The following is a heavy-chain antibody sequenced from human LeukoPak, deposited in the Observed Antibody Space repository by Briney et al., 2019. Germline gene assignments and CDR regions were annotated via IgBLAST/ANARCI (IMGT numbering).Heavy chain of an antibody. CDR3: ARRFGSYGYFDY. V-gene: IGHV4-34*01. J-gene: IGHJ4*02. Sequence: SETLSLTCAVYGESFSGYYWSWIRQPPGKGLEWIGEINHSGSTNYNPSLKSRVTISVDTSKNQFSLKLSSVTAADTAVYYCARRFGSYGYFDYWGQGTLVTVSS. D-gene: IGHD1-26*01. CDR1: GESFSGYY. CDR2: INHSGST.